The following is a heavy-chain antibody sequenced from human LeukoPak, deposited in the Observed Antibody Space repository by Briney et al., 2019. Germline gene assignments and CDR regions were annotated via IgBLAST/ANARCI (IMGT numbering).Heavy chain of an antibody. V-gene: IGHV1-46*01. Sequence: GASVKVSCKASGYTFTSYYMHWVRQAPGQGLEWMGIINPSGGSTSYAQKFQGRVTMTRDTSTGTVYMELSSLRSEDTAVYYCARVDGSGSYPYYYGMDVWGQGTTVTVSS. CDR2: INPSGGST. D-gene: IGHD3-10*01. J-gene: IGHJ6*02. CDR1: GYTFTSYY. CDR3: ARVDGSGSYPYYYGMDV.